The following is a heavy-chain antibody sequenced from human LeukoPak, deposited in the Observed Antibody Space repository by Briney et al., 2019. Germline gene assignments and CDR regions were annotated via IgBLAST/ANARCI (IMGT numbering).Heavy chain of an antibody. Sequence: GGSLRLSCAASGFALSSYAVSWVRQAPGKGLEWVSATSSSDAGTYHAESVRGRFTISRDNSKNTLYLQMNSLRADDAAVYYCARAPVTSCRGAFCYPFDIWGRGTLVTVSS. CDR2: TSSSDAGT. CDR3: ARAPVTSCRGAFCYPFDI. D-gene: IGHD2-15*01. CDR1: GFALSSYA. J-gene: IGHJ4*02. V-gene: IGHV3-23*01.